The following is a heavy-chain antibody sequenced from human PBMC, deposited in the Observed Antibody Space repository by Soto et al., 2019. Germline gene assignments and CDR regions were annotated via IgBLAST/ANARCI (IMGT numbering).Heavy chain of an antibody. CDR2: ISSSVVTT. V-gene: IGHV3-23*01. J-gene: IGHJ4*02. CDR1: GFTFSSYA. Sequence: GGSLRLSCAASGFTFSSYAMSWVRQAPGKGLEWVSSISSSVVTTYYAESVKGRFTISRDNSKSTLFLQMNSLRAEDTAVYYCAKNQGSSTWQPFDYWGQGALVTVSS. CDR3: AKNQGSSTWQPFDY. D-gene: IGHD6-13*01.